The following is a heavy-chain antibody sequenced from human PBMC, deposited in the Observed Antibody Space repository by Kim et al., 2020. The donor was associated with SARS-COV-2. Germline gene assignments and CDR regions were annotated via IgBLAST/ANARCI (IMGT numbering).Heavy chain of an antibody. D-gene: IGHD2-2*01. CDR2: ISAYNGNT. Sequence: ASVKVSCKASGYTFTSYGISWVRQAPGQGLEWMGWISAYNGNTNYAQKLQGRVTMTTDTSTSTAYMELRSLRSDDTAVYYCARDQPNPYQLPYYYYGMDVWGQGTTVTVSS. J-gene: IGHJ6*02. CDR1: GYTFTSYG. CDR3: ARDQPNPYQLPYYYYGMDV. V-gene: IGHV1-18*04.